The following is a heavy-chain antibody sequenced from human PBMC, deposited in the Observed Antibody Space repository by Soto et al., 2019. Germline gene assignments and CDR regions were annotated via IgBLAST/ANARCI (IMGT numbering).Heavy chain of an antibody. CDR2: INPNSGGT. CDR1: GYTFTGYY. CDR3: ARDKIVVVVAATDYYGMGV. J-gene: IGHJ6*02. Sequence: ASVKVSCKASGYTFTGYYMHWVRQAPGQGLEWMGWINPNSGGTNYAQKFQGWVTMTRDTSISTAYMELSRLRSDDTAVYYCARDKIVVVVAATDYYGMGVWGQGTMVTVSS. D-gene: IGHD2-15*01. V-gene: IGHV1-2*04.